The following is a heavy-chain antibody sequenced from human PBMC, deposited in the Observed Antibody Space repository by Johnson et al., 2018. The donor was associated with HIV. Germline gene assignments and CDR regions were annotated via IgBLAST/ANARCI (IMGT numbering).Heavy chain of an antibody. CDR2: IRSDGSNK. Sequence: QVQLVESGGGVVQPGGSLRLSCAASGFTFSSYGMHWVRQAPGKGLAWVAFIRSDGSNKYYADSVKGRFTISRDNSKNTLYLQMNSLRPEDTAVYYCAKDQLVGATYAAFDIWGQGTMVTVSS. D-gene: IGHD1-26*01. J-gene: IGHJ3*02. V-gene: IGHV3-30*02. CDR1: GFTFSSYG. CDR3: AKDQLVGATYAAFDI.